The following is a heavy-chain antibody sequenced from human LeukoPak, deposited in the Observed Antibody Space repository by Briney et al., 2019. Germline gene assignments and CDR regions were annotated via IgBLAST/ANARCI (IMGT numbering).Heavy chain of an antibody. V-gene: IGHV1-2*02. D-gene: IGHD3-22*01. J-gene: IGHJ4*02. CDR1: GGTFSNYA. CDR2: INPNSGGT. Sequence: ASVKVSCKASGGTFSNYAISWVRQAPGQGLEWMGWINPNSGGTNYAQKFQGRVTMTRDTSISTAYMELSRLRSDDTAVYYCARDYYDSSGYLHWGQGTLVTVSS. CDR3: ARDYYDSSGYLH.